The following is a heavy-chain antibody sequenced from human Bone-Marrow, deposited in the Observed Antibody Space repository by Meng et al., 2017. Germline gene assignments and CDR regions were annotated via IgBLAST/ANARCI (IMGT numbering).Heavy chain of an antibody. J-gene: IGHJ5*02. D-gene: IGHD5-12*01. CDR1: GGTFSSYA. CDR2: IIPIFGTA. CDR3: ARVGIYMVATTRRIDNWFDP. V-gene: IGHV1-69*05. Sequence: SVKVSCKASGGTFSSYAISWVRQAPGQGLEWMGGIIPIFGTANYAQKFQGRVTITTDESTSTAYMELSSLRSEDTAVYYCARVGIYMVATTRRIDNWFDPWGQGTLVTVSS.